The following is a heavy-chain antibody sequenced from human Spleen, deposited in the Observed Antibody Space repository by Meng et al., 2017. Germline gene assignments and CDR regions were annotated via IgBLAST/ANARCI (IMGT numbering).Heavy chain of an antibody. Sequence: QVQLHQWGAGLLKPSETLSLTCVVYGGSFSGYYWSWIRQPPGKGLEWIGEINHSGSTNYNPSLKSRVTISVDTSKNQFPLKLSSVTAADTAVYYCARGASYSVDYWGQGTLVTVSS. CDR2: INHSGST. V-gene: IGHV4-34*01. J-gene: IGHJ4*02. CDR3: ARGASYSVDY. D-gene: IGHD2-21*01. CDR1: GGSFSGYY.